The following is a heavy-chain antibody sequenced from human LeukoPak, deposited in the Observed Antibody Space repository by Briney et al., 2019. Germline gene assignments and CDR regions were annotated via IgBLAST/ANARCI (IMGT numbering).Heavy chain of an antibody. CDR1: GFTFSSYS. CDR2: ISSSSSYV. V-gene: IGHV3-21*01. Sequence: GGSLRLSCAASGFTFSSYSMNWVRQAPGKGLEWVSSISSSSSYVYYADSVKGRFTISRDNAKNTLFLQMNSLRVEDTAVYYCARDVSGRDDFWGQGTLVTVSS. D-gene: IGHD6-25*01. CDR3: ARDVSGRDDF. J-gene: IGHJ4*02.